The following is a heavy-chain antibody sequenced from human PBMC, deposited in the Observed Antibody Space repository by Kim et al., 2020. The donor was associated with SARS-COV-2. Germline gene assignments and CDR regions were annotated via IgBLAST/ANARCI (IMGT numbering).Heavy chain of an antibody. V-gene: IGHV3-11*04. J-gene: IGHJ6*01. CDR3: ARAGWFGDVGYDAVDV. CDR2: IGFTGSSV. CDR1: GFTFSDYY. Sequence: GGSLRLSCAASGFTFSDYYMSWIRQAPGKGLEWVSYIGFTGSSVYFADSVKGRFTISRDNAKESMFLQMNSLRPEDTAVYYCARAGWFGDVGYDAVDVWG. D-gene: IGHD3-10*01.